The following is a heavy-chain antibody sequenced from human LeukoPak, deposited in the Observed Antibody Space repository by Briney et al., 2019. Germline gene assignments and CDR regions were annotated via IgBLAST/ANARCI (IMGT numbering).Heavy chain of an antibody. CDR2: KYYRSKWYN. V-gene: IGHV6-1*01. CDR3: ARTITMIVVADKGFDY. CDR1: GDSVSSNSAA. J-gene: IGHJ4*02. Sequence: SQTLSLTCAISGDSVSSNSAAWNWIRQSPSRGLEWLGRKYYRSKWYNDYAVSVKSRITINPDTSKNQFSLQLNSVTPEDTAVYYCARTITMIVVADKGFDYWGQGTLVTVSS. D-gene: IGHD3-22*01.